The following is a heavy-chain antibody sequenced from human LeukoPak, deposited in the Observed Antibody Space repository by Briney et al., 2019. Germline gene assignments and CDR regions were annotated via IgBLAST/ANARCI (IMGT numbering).Heavy chain of an antibody. J-gene: IGHJ4*02. D-gene: IGHD3-10*01. V-gene: IGHV3-53*01. CDR3: AREGGDSMIQGVIAD. CDR1: GFTVSSNY. CDR2: IYAGGAT. Sequence: GGSLRLSCSASGFTVSSNYMSWVSQAPGKGLEWVSVIYAGGATAYADSVKGRFIISRDNSKNTLYLQMNSLRAEDTALYYCAREGGDSMIQGVIADWGQGTLVTVSS.